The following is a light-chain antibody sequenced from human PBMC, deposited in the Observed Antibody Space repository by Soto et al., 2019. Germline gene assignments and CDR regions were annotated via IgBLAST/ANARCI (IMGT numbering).Light chain of an antibody. V-gene: IGKV3-20*01. CDR1: QSVSSSF. Sequence: EIVLTQPPGTLSLSPGERATLSCRASQSVSSSFLAWYQQKVGQAPRLLIYGASSRATGIPDRFSGSGSGTDFTLTISRLEPEDFAVYYCQQYGSSPRTFGQGAGLENK. CDR2: GAS. CDR3: QQYGSSPRT. J-gene: IGKJ5*01.